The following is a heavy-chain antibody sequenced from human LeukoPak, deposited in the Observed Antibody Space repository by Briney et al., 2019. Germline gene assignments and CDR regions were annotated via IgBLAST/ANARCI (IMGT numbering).Heavy chain of an antibody. CDR3: AKLLNNRYFDSNFDY. CDR1: GVTFSSYA. CDR2: ISGSGGGT. D-gene: IGHD3-9*01. Sequence: RGSLRLSCAASGVTFSSYAMSSVRQAPGKGLEWVSSISGSGGGTYYADSVKGRFTISRDNSKNMLYLQMNSLRAEDTAVYYCAKLLNNRYFDSNFDYWGQGTLVTVSS. V-gene: IGHV3-23*01. J-gene: IGHJ4*02.